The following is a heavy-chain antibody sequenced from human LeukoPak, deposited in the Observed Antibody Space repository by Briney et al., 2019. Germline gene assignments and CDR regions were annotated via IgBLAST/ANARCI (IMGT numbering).Heavy chain of an antibody. CDR2: ISGSGGST. D-gene: IGHD6-19*01. J-gene: IGHJ4*02. V-gene: IGHV3-23*01. CDR3: AKDDGYSSVYYFDY. CDR1: GFTFSSYA. Sequence: GGSLRLSCAASGFTFSSYAMSWVRQAPGKGLEWVSAISGSGGSTYYADSVKGRFTISRDDSKNTLYLQMNSLRAEDTAVYYCAKDDGYSSVYYFDYWGQGTLVTVSS.